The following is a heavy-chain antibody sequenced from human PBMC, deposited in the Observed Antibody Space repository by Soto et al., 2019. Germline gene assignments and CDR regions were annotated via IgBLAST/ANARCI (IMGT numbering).Heavy chain of an antibody. CDR2: INHSGST. Sequence: ETLSLTCAVYGGSFSGYYWSWIRQPPGKGLEWIGEINHSGSTNYNPSLKSRVTISVDTSKNQFSLKLSSVTAADTAVYYCARGGVHYDYVWGSYRYKPYFDYWGQGTLVTVSS. CDR1: GGSFSGYY. J-gene: IGHJ4*02. V-gene: IGHV4-34*01. CDR3: ARGGVHYDYVWGSYRYKPYFDY. D-gene: IGHD3-16*02.